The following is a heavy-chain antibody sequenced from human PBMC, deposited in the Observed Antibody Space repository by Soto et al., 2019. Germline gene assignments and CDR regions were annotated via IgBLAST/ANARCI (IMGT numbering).Heavy chain of an antibody. V-gene: IGHV3-23*01. CDR2: IDGSGRNT. Sequence: GGSLRLSCAASGFTFSSYAMSWVRQAPGKGLEWVSGIDGSGRNTYYADSVKGRFTISRDNSKNTLSVQMDSLRVGDTALYYCAKDGGSVCSGGTCYFQAPDYWGQGTLVTVSS. CDR3: AKDGGSVCSGGTCYFQAPDY. D-gene: IGHD2-8*02. J-gene: IGHJ4*02. CDR1: GFTFSSYA.